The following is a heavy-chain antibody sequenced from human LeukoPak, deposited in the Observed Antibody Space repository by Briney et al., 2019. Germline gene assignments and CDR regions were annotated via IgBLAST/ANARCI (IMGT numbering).Heavy chain of an antibody. V-gene: IGHV1-2*02. CDR3: ARAETTVTTFDY. CDR2: INPNSGGT. Sequence: ASVKVSCKASGYTFTGYYMLWVRQAPGQGLEWMGWINPNSGGTNYAQKFQGRVTMTRDTSISTAYMELSRLRSDDTAVYYCARAETTVTTFDYWGQGTLVTVSS. D-gene: IGHD4-17*01. J-gene: IGHJ4*02. CDR1: GYTFTGYY.